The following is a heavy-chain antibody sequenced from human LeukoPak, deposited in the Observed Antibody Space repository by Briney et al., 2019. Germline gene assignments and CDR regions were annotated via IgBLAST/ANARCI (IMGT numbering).Heavy chain of an antibody. CDR1: GGSISSSSYD. V-gene: IGHV4-39*01. CDR2: IYYSGST. J-gene: IGHJ6*03. D-gene: IGHD4-11*01. Sequence: SETLSLTCTVSGGSISSSSYDWGWIRQPPGKGLEWIGSIYYSGSTYYNPSLKRRVTISVDTSKNQFSLKLSSVTAADTAVYYCATTVTSDDYFYYMDVWGKGTTVTVSS. CDR3: ATTVTSDDYFYYMDV.